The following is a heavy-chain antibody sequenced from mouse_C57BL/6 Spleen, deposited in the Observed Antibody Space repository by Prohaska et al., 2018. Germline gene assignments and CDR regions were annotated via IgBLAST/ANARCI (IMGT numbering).Heavy chain of an antibody. Sequence: EVQLLETGGGLVQPGGSRGLSCEGSGFTFSGFCMSWVRQTPGKTLEWIGDINSEGSAINYEASIKDRFTIIRDNDKSTLYLQKSSVRSEDTATYFCMRYSNPYWYFDVWGTGTTVTVSS. CDR3: MRYSNPYWYFDV. J-gene: IGHJ1*03. CDR1: GFTFSGFC. CDR2: INSEGSAI. D-gene: IGHD2-5*01. V-gene: IGHV11-2*01.